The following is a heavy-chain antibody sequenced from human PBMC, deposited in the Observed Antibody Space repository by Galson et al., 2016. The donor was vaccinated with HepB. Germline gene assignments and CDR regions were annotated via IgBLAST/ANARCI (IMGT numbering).Heavy chain of an antibody. V-gene: IGHV1-8*01. CDR1: RYTFTSYD. J-gene: IGHJ6*02. CDR2: VNPNSGNT. CDR3: ARTDFWSGYSLTYGLDV. D-gene: IGHD3-3*01. Sequence: SVKVSCKASRYTFTSYDINWVRQAPGQGLEWMGWVNPNSGNTDFAQKFRGRVTMTRNTSISTVYMELNSLRSEDTAVYYCARTDFWSGYSLTYGLDVWGQGTTVIVSS.